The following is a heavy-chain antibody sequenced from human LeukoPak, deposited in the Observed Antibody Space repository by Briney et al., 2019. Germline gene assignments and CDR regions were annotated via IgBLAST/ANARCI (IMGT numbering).Heavy chain of an antibody. CDR3: ARGGWYPESFQH. CDR2: IYYSGST. CDR1: GGSISSYY. V-gene: IGHV4-59*01. D-gene: IGHD6-19*01. Sequence: PSETLSLTCTVSGGSISSYYWNWIRQPPGKGLEWIGYIYYSGSTNYNPSLKSRVTISVDTSKNQFSLKLSSVTAADTAMYYCARGGWYPESFQHWGQGALVTVSS. J-gene: IGHJ1*01.